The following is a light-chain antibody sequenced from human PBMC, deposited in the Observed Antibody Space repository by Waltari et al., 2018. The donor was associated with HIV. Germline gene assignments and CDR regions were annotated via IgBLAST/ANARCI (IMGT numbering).Light chain of an antibody. Sequence: QSVLTQPPSVSAAPGQKVTISCSGTSSNIESNYVSWYQRLPGTAPKLLIYDNKRRPSGIPDRFSGSKSGTSATLGITGLQTDDEADYYCGTWDSSLSAVVFGGGTKLTVL. CDR2: DNK. J-gene: IGLJ3*02. CDR3: GTWDSSLSAVV. CDR1: SSNIESNY. V-gene: IGLV1-51*01.